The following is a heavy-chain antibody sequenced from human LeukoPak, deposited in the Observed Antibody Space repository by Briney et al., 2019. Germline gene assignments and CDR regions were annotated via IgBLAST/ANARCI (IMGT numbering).Heavy chain of an antibody. CDR3: ARDIVVVTAIQLGFDY. Sequence: ASVKVSCKASGYTFTSYGISWVRQAPGQGLEWMGWISAYNGNTNYAQKLQGRVTMTTDTSTSTAYMELRSLRSDDTAVYYCARDIVVVTAIQLGFDYWGQGTLVTVSS. V-gene: IGHV1-18*01. D-gene: IGHD2-21*02. J-gene: IGHJ4*02. CDR1: GYTFTSYG. CDR2: ISAYNGNT.